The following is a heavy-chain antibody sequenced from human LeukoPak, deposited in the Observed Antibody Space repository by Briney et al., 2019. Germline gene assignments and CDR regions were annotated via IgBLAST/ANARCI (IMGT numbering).Heavy chain of an antibody. V-gene: IGHV5-51*01. J-gene: IGHJ6*03. Sequence: GESLKISCKGSGYSFTSYWIGWVRQMPGTGLEWMGIIYPDDSDTKYSPSFQGQVTISADKSISTAYLQWSSLKASDTAMYYCARLAFCTNAVCFSNYYYSMDVWGRGTTVTVSS. CDR2: IYPDDSDT. CDR1: GYSFTSYW. D-gene: IGHD2-8*01. CDR3: ARLAFCTNAVCFSNYYYSMDV.